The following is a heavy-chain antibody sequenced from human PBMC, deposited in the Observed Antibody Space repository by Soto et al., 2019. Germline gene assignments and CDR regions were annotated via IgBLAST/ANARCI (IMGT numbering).Heavy chain of an antibody. Sequence: EVQLVESGGGLVQPGGSLRLSCAASGFTFSSDWMSWVRQAPGKGLEWVANIKQDGSEKYYVDSVKGRFTISRDNAKNSLYLQMNSLRAEDTAVYYCAREAFLIAAADGGWFDPWGQGTLVTVSS. D-gene: IGHD6-13*01. CDR1: GFTFSSDW. CDR2: IKQDGSEK. CDR3: AREAFLIAAADGGWFDP. V-gene: IGHV3-7*04. J-gene: IGHJ5*02.